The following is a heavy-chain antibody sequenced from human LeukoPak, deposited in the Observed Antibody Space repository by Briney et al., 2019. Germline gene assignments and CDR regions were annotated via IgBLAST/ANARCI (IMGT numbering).Heavy chain of an antibody. Sequence: GGSLRLSCAASGFTFSSYAMSWVRQAPGKGLEWVSAISGSGGSTYYADSVKGRFTISRDNSENTLYLQMNSLRAEDTAVYYCAKDLHGDYTYFDYWGQGTLVTVSS. CDR3: AKDLHGDYTYFDY. CDR1: GFTFSSYA. J-gene: IGHJ4*02. D-gene: IGHD4-17*01. V-gene: IGHV3-23*01. CDR2: ISGSGGST.